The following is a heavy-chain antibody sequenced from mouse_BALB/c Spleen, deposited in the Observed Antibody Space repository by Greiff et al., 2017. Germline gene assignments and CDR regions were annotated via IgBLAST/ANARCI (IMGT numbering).Heavy chain of an antibody. D-gene: IGHD1-2*01. Sequence: VQLQQPGAELVKPGASVKLSCKASGYTFTSYWMHWVKQRPGQGLEWIGEINPSNGRTNYNEKFKSKATLTVDKSSSTDYMQLSSLTSEDSAVYYCAPFITTATSWFAYWGQGTLVTVSA. J-gene: IGHJ3*01. CDR1: GYTFTSYW. V-gene: IGHV1S81*02. CDR2: INPSNGRT. CDR3: APFITTATSWFAY.